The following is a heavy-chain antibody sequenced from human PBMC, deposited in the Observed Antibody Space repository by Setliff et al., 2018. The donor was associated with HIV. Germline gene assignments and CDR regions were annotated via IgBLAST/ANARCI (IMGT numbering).Heavy chain of an antibody. CDR2: IYISGST. V-gene: IGHV4-61*09. J-gene: IGHJ6*02. CDR1: GGSISSGSYY. CDR3: ARVLAQTSYYYYGMDV. Sequence: NPSETLSLTCTVSGGSISSGSYYWSWIRQPAGKGLEWIGHIYISGSTNYNPSLKSRVTITVDTSKNQFSLKQITGTAADTAVYYCARVLAQTSYYYYGMDVWGQGTTVTVSS. D-gene: IGHD1-26*01.